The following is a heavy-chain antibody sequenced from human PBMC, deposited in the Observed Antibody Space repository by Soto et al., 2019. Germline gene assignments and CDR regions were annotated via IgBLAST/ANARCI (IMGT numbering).Heavy chain of an antibody. CDR1: GSTVSSNY. CDR3: ARYCSGGSCYPDAFDI. V-gene: IGHV3-53*01. Sequence: GGSLRLSCAASGSTVSSNYMSWVRQAPGKGLEWVSVIYSGGSTYYADSVKGRFTISRDNSKNTLYLQMNSLRAEDTAVYYCARYCSGGSCYPDAFDIWGQGTMVTVSS. J-gene: IGHJ3*02. CDR2: IYSGGST. D-gene: IGHD2-15*01.